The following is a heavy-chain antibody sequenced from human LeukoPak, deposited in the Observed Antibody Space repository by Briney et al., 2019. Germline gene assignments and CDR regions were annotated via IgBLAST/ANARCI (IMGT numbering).Heavy chain of an antibody. D-gene: IGHD5-24*01. Sequence: GGTLRLSCAASGLTFSSYGMSWVRQAPGKGLQWVSAISGSGGSTYYADSVKGRFTISRDNSKNTLYLQMNSLRAEDTAVYYCAKEDFAEMATIFDYWGQGTLVTVSS. CDR3: AKEDFAEMATIFDY. V-gene: IGHV3-23*01. J-gene: IGHJ4*02. CDR1: GLTFSSYG. CDR2: ISGSGGST.